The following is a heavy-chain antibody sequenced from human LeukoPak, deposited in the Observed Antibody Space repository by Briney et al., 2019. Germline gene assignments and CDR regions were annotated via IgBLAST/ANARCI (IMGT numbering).Heavy chain of an antibody. D-gene: IGHD3-22*01. J-gene: IGHJ4*02. CDR2: INHSGST. V-gene: IGHV4-34*01. CDR1: GGSFSGYY. Sequence: SETLSLTCAVYGGSFSGYYWSWIRQPPGKGLEWIGEINHSGSTNYNPSLKSRVTISVDTSKNQFSLKLSSVTAADTAVYYCASAITMIVVVAFDYWGQGTLVTVSS. CDR3: ASAITMIVVVAFDY.